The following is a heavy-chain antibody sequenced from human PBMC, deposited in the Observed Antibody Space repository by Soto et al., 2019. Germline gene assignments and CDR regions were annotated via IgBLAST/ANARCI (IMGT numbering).Heavy chain of an antibody. CDR2: INHSGST. CDR3: ARGRDIVVVVAAEGWFDP. D-gene: IGHD2-15*01. Sequence: SETLSLTCAVYGGSFSGYYWSWIRQPPGKGLEWIGEINHSGSTNYNPSLKSRVTISVDTSKNQFSLKLSSVTAADTAVYYFARGRDIVVVVAAEGWFDPWGQGTLVTVSS. V-gene: IGHV4-34*01. CDR1: GGSFSGYY. J-gene: IGHJ5*02.